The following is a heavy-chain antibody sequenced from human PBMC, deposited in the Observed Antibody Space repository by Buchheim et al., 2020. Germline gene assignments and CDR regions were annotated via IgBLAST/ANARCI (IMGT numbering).Heavy chain of an antibody. CDR2: IFQTDST. D-gene: IGHD2-15*01. V-gene: IGHV4-59*01. CDR3: ARKRHVGGGDFDY. Sequence: QVQLQESGPRLVKPSETLSLTCTVSGDSISPYYWSWIRQPPGKGLEWIGYIFQTDSTNYNPSLRSRVTMSVDRSKNQFSLNLGSVTAADTAVYFCARKRHVGGGDFDYWG. J-gene: IGHJ4*01. CDR1: GDSISPYY.